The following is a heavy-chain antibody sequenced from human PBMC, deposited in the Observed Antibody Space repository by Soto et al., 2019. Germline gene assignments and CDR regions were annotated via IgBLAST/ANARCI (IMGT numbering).Heavy chain of an antibody. V-gene: IGHV4-39*07. CDR1: GGSISSSSYY. J-gene: IGHJ6*02. CDR2: IYHSGST. CDR3: ARVSGSYYYGMDV. D-gene: IGHD1-26*01. Sequence: SETLSLTCTVSGGSISSSSYYWGWIRQPPGKGLEWIGSIYHSGSTNYNPSLKSRVTISVDKSKNQFSLKLSSVIAADTAVYYCARVSGSYYYGMDVWGQGTTVTVSS.